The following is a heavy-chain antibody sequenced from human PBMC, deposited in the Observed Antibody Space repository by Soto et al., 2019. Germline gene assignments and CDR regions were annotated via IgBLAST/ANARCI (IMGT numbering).Heavy chain of an antibody. D-gene: IGHD3-10*01. CDR1: GGSFSSYY. Sequence: SETLSLTCTVSGGSFSSYYWSWIRQPAGKGLEWIGRIYTSGGTNYNPSLKSRVTMSVDMSKNQFSLTLSSVTAADTAVYYCAGSYYYGSGSYYMPYFYGMDVWGQGTTVTVSS. CDR3: AGSYYYGSGSYYMPYFYGMDV. J-gene: IGHJ6*02. V-gene: IGHV4-4*07. CDR2: IYTSGGT.